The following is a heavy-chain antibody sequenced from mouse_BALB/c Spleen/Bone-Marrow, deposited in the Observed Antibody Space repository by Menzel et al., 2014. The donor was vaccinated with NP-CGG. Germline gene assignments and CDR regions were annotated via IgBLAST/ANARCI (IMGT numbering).Heavy chain of an antibody. CDR1: GYSFTSYY. V-gene: IGHV1-66*01. Sequence: QVQLQQPGPELVKPGASVKISCKASGYSFTSYYIHWVKQRPGQGLEWIGWILPGSGNTKYNEKFKGKATLTADTSSSTAYMQLSSLTSEDSAVYFCARVFDYWGQGTTLTVSS. J-gene: IGHJ2*01. CDR2: ILPGSGNT. CDR3: ARVFDY.